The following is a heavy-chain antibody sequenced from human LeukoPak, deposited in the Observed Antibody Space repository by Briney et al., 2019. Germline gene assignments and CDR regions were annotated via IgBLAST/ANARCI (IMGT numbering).Heavy chain of an antibody. D-gene: IGHD3-9*01. J-gene: IGHJ6*03. CDR3: TRTSDILTGYTPREAYYYYYHMDV. CDR1: GFTFSSYA. Sequence: GGSLRLSCEASGFTFSSYAMHWVRQASGKGLEWVGRIRSKANSYATVYAASVKGRFTISRDDSKNTAYLQMNSLKTEDTAVYYCTRTSDILTGYTPREAYYYYYHMDVWGKGTTVTISS. CDR2: IRSKANSYAT. V-gene: IGHV3-73*01.